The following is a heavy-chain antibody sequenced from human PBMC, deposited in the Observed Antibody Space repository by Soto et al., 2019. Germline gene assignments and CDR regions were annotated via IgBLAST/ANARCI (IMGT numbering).Heavy chain of an antibody. Sequence: GGSLRLSCAASGFTFRSFTMNWVRQAPGKGLEWVSAISWDSRSPDYVDAVKGRFTVSRDNAKNFLYLQMNSLRPDDTAFYYCATPARSGSGFDYWGQGALVTVSS. J-gene: IGHJ4*02. D-gene: IGHD1-26*01. CDR1: GFTFRSFT. CDR2: ISWDSRSP. CDR3: ATPARSGSGFDY. V-gene: IGHV3-9*01.